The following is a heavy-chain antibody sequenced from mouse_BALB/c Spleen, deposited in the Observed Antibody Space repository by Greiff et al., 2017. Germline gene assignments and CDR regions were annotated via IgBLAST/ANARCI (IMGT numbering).Heavy chain of an antibody. CDR1: GYTFTNYW. D-gene: IGHD1-1*01. CDR3: ARGYYGSTPFAY. J-gene: IGHJ3*01. CDR2: IYPGGGYT. Sequence: VQLQQSGAELVRPGTSVKISCKASGYTFTNYWLGWVKQRPGHGLEWIGDIYPGGGYTNYNEKFKGKATLTADTSSSTAYMQLSSLTSEDSAVYFCARGYYGSTPFAYWGQGTLVTVSA. V-gene: IGHV1-63*02.